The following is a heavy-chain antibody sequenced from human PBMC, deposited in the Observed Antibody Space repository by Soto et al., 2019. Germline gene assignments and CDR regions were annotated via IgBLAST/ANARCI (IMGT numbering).Heavy chain of an antibody. CDR2: IWYDGSNK. Sequence: QVQLVESGGGVVQPGRSLRLSCAASGFTFSSYGMHWVRQAPGKGLEWVAVIWYDGSNKYYADSVKGRFTISRDNSKNTLYLQMNSLRAEDTAVYYCAREGLLWFGELSGDAFDIWGQGTMVTVS. CDR3: AREGLLWFGELSGDAFDI. CDR1: GFTFSSYG. J-gene: IGHJ3*02. D-gene: IGHD3-10*01. V-gene: IGHV3-33*01.